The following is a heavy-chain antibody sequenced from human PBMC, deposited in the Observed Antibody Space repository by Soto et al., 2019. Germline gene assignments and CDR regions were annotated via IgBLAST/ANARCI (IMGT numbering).Heavy chain of an antibody. V-gene: IGHV1-69*11. CDR3: ETPYNRLDV. D-gene: IGHD1-20*01. J-gene: IGHJ6*04. Sequence: QVQLVQSGAEVKKPGSSVKVSCKASGGTFSNYALGWLRQAPGQGLEWMGGIIPILGTTNYAQKFQGRVTITADESTSTAYMELSSLRSEYTAVYYCETPYNRLDVRGKGTTDTVSS. CDR2: IIPILGTT. CDR1: GGTFSNYA.